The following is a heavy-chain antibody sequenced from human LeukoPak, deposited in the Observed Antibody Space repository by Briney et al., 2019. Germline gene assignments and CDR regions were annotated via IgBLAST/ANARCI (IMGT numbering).Heavy chain of an antibody. J-gene: IGHJ5*02. CDR2: ISAYNGNT. CDR1: GYTFTSYG. CDR3: ARQSLLGPDYYDILTGYYTLSWFDP. Sequence: EASVKVSCKASGYTFTSYGISWVRQAPGQGLEWMGWISAYNGNTNYAQKLQGRVTMTTDTFTSTAYMELRSLRSDDTAVYYCARQSLLGPDYYDILTGYYTLSWFDPWGQGTLVTVSS. V-gene: IGHV1-18*01. D-gene: IGHD3-9*01.